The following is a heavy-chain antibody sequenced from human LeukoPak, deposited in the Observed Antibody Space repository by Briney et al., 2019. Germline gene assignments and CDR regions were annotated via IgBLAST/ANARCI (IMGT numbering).Heavy chain of an antibody. CDR3: AGANFLYCSSTTCLFDY. CDR1: GYTFTDYY. Sequence: ASVKVSCKASGYTFTDYYMHWVRQAPGQGFEWMGWINPNDGDTNYAQRFQGRVTMTRDTSISTAHMEVSRLRSDDTAVYYCAGANFLYCSSTTCLFDYWGQGTLVTVSS. V-gene: IGHV1-2*02. CDR2: INPNDGDT. J-gene: IGHJ4*02. D-gene: IGHD2-2*01.